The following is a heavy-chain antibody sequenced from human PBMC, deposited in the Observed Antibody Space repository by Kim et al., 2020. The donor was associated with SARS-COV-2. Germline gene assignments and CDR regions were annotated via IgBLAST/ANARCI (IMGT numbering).Heavy chain of an antibody. CDR2: ISSSSSYI. Sequence: GGSLRLSCAASGFTFSSYSMNWVRQAPGKGLEWVSSISSSSSYIYYADSVKGRFTISRDNAKNSLYLQMNNLRAEDTAVYYCAAQKRQHIAVAGGDYWGQGTLVTVSS. D-gene: IGHD6-19*01. CDR3: AAQKRQHIAVAGGDY. J-gene: IGHJ4*02. CDR1: GFTFSSYS. V-gene: IGHV3-21*04.